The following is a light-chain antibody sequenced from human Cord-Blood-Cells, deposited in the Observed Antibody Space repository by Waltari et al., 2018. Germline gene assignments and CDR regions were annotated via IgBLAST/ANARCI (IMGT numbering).Light chain of an antibody. V-gene: IGKV1-27*01. CDR1: QGISNY. CDR3: QKYNSALFS. Sequence: DIQVTQYPSSLSASVGDKVTITCRASQGISNYLAWYQQKPGKVPTLLIYAASTLQSGVPYRFSGSGSGTDFTLTISRLQPEDFAMYYCQKYNSALFSFGPGTKVEIK. CDR2: AAS. J-gene: IGKJ3*01.